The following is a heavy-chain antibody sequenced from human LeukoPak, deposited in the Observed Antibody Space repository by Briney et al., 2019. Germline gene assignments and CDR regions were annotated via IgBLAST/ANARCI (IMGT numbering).Heavy chain of an antibody. CDR2: IYTSGST. CDR3: ALAPARGGAFDI. Sequence: SETLSLTCTVSGGSISSGSYYWSWIRQPAGKGLESIGRIYTSGSTNYNPSLKSRVTISVDTSKNQFSLKLSSVTAADTAVYYCALAPARGGAFDIWGQGTMVTVSS. CDR1: GGSISSGSYY. V-gene: IGHV4-61*02. D-gene: IGHD3-16*01. J-gene: IGHJ3*02.